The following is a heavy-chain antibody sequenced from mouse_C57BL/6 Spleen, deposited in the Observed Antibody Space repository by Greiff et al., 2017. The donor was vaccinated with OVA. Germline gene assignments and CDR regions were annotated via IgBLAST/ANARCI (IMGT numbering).Heavy chain of an antibody. Sequence: LEESGPELVKPGASVKISCKASGYAFSSSWMNWVKQRPGKGLEWIGRIYPGDGDTNYNGKFKGKATLTADKSSSTAYMQLSSLTSEDSAVYFCAREGAYYSNSGGYFDVWGTGTTVTVSS. D-gene: IGHD2-5*01. V-gene: IGHV1-82*01. J-gene: IGHJ1*03. CDR3: AREGAYYSNSGGYFDV. CDR1: GYAFSSSW. CDR2: IYPGDGDT.